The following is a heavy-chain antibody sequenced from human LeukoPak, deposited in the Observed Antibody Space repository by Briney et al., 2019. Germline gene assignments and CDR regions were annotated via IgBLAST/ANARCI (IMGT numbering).Heavy chain of an antibody. CDR2: INHSGRN. D-gene: IGHD6-13*01. CDR3: ARGRMAAAATRGDYLDY. V-gene: IGHV4-34*01. Sequence: SETLSLTCAVYGGSFSGYYWNWIRQPPGKGLEWIAEINHSGRNNYNPSLRSRVTISVDTSKIQFSLKLTSVTAADTAVYYCARGRMAAAATRGDYLDYWGQGTLVTVSS. CDR1: GGSFSGYY. J-gene: IGHJ4*02.